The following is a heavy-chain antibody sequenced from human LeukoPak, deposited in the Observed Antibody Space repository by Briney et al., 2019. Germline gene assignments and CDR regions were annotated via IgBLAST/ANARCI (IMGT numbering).Heavy chain of an antibody. Sequence: GGSLRLSCAASGFTFSDYYMSWIRQAPGKGLEWVSYISSSSSYTNYADSVKGRFTISRDNAKNSLYLQMNSLRAEDTAVYYCTRDPRPGIAVAGLAGYWGQGTLVTVSS. CDR3: TRDPRPGIAVAGLAGY. V-gene: IGHV3-11*05. CDR1: GFTFSDYY. D-gene: IGHD6-19*01. CDR2: ISSSSSYT. J-gene: IGHJ4*02.